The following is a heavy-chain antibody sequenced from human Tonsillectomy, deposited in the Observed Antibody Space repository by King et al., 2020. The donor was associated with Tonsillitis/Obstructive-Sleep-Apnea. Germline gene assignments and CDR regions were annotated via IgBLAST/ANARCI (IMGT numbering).Heavy chain of an antibody. D-gene: IGHD3-10*01. J-gene: IGHJ4*02. CDR2: ISYDGSDK. Sequence: VQLVESGGGVVQPGRSLRLSCAASGFTFSSYPMHWVRQAPGKGLEWVAVISYDGSDKYYADSVEGRFTISRDNSKNTLYLQMNSLRDEDTAVYHCARDLGGASGYWGQGTLVIVSS. V-gene: IGHV3-30*04. CDR3: ARDLGGASGY. CDR1: GFTFSSYP.